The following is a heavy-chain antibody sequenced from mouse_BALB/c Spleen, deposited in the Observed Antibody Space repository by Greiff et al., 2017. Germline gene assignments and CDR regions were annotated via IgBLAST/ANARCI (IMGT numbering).Heavy chain of an antibody. J-gene: IGHJ4*01. CDR1: GFSLTGYG. D-gene: IGHD1-1*01. V-gene: IGHV2-6-7*01. Sequence: QVQLKESGPGLVAPSQSLSITCTVSGFSLTGYGVNWVLQPPGKGLEWLGMIWGDGSTDYNSALKSRLSISKDNSKSQVFLKMNSLQTDDTARYYCARDTTVVGAMDYWGQGTSVTVSS. CDR2: IWGDGST. CDR3: ARDTTVVGAMDY.